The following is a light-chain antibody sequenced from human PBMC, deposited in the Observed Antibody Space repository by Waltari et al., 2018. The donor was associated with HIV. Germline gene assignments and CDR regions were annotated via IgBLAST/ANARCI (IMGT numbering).Light chain of an antibody. V-gene: IGLV3-21*04. J-gene: IGLJ3*02. CDR3: QVWDTTTDQWV. CDR2: DDN. Sequence: SYVLTQPPSVSVDPGETARITCGGTNIGSKSVQWYQQKPGQAPVLVIYDDNDLPSGIPERCSGSSSGNTATLTISRVEAGDEADYYCQVWDTTTDQWVFGGGTELAVL. CDR1: NIGSKS.